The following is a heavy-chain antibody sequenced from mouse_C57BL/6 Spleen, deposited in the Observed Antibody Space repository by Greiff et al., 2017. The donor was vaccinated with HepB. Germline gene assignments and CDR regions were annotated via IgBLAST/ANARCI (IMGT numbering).Heavy chain of an antibody. V-gene: IGHV1-19*01. Sequence: EVQLQQSGPVLVKPGASVKMSCKASGYTFTDYYMNWVKQSHGKSLEWIGVINPYNGGTSYNQKFKGKATLTVDKSSSTAYMELNSLTSEDSAVYYCARYYRSAYYAMDYWGQGTSVTVSS. J-gene: IGHJ4*01. CDR3: ARYYRSAYYAMDY. D-gene: IGHD2-14*01. CDR1: GYTFTDYY. CDR2: INPYNGGT.